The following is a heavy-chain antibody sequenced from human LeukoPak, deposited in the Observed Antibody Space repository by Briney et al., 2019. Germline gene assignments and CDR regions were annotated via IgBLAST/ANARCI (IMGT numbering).Heavy chain of an antibody. CDR1: GYTFTSYD. D-gene: IGHD1-26*01. Sequence: ASVKVSCKASGYTFTSYDISWVRQAPGQGLEWMGWISAYNGNTNYAQKLQGRVTMTTDTSTSTAHMELSSLRSEDTAVYYCVKVGATLDYWGQGTLVTVSS. CDR2: ISAYNGNT. V-gene: IGHV1-18*01. J-gene: IGHJ4*02. CDR3: VKVGATLDY.